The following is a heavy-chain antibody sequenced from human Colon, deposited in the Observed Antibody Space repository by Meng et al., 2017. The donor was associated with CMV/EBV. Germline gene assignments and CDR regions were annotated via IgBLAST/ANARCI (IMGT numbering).Heavy chain of an antibody. CDR1: GFSFNDFW. CDR2: INQDGSEK. J-gene: IGHJ6*02. D-gene: IGHD2-2*01. V-gene: IGHV3-7*01. CDR3: AVKNCSSSSCYHYGYDYYGMAV. Sequence: GESLKISCAASGFSFNDFWMTWVRQAPGKGLEWVANINQDGSEKYYVDSLKGRFTISRDNAKNSLYLQMNSLRAEDTAVYYCAVKNCSSSSCYHYGYDYYGMAVWGQGTTVTVSS.